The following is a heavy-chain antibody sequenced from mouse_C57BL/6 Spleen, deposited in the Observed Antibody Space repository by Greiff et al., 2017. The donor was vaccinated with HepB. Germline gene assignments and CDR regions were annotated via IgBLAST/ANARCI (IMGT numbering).Heavy chain of an antibody. J-gene: IGHJ1*03. CDR1: DSEVFPIAY. V-gene: IGHV15-2*01. Sequence: QVQLQQSGSELRSPGSSVKLSCKDFDSEVFPIAYMSWVRQKPGHGFEWIGGILPSIGRTIYGEEFEDKATLDADTLSNTAYLELNSLTSEDSAIYYCARPSRGGSSYDWYFDVWGTGTTVTVSS. CDR3: ARPSRGGSSYDWYFDV. CDR2: ILPSIGRT. D-gene: IGHD1-1*01.